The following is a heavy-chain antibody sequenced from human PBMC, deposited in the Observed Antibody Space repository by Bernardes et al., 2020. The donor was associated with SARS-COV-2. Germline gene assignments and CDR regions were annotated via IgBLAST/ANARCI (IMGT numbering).Heavy chain of an antibody. CDR3: ARGAGIPQVLDF. CDR1: GGSISGYY. Sequence: TLSLSCTVSGGSISGYYWSWVRQPPGKGLEWIGYLSYDGVSNYSPSLESRVTISIDTSRKQFSLKLTSVTAADTAVYYCARGAGIPQVLDFWARGNLVTVSS. V-gene: IGHV4-59*01. CDR2: LSYDGVS. J-gene: IGHJ4*02. D-gene: IGHD2-21*01.